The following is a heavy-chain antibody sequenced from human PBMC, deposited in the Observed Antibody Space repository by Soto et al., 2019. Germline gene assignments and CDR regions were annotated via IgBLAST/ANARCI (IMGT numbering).Heavy chain of an antibody. J-gene: IGHJ6*02. CDR1: GGSFSGYY. CDR3: ARAATLYYYYYGMDV. V-gene: IGHV4-34*01. CDR2: TNHSGST. Sequence: SETLSLTCAVYGGSFSGYYWSWIRQPPGKGLEWIGETNHSGSTNYNPSLKSRVTISVDTSKNQFSLKLSSVTAADTAVYYCARAATLYYYYYGMDVWGQWTTVTVSS.